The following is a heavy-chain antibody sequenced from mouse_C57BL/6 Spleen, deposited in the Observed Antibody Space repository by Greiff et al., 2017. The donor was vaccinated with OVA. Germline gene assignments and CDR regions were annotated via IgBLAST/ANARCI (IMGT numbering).Heavy chain of an antibody. CDR1: GYTFTSYW. Sequence: QVQLQQPGAELVRPGSSVKLSCKASGYTFTSYWMHWVKQRPIQGLEWIGNIDPSDSETHYNQKFKDKATLTVDKSSSTAYMQLSSLTSEDSAVYYCAILTGGYAMDYWGQGTSVTVSS. CDR3: AILTGGYAMDY. D-gene: IGHD4-1*01. V-gene: IGHV1-52*01. CDR2: IDPSDSET. J-gene: IGHJ4*01.